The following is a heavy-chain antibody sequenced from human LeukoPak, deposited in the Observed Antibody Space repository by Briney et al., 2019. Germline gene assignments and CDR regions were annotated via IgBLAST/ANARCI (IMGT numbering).Heavy chain of an antibody. CDR2: ITYSGST. V-gene: IGHV4-39*07. J-gene: IGHJ6*03. D-gene: IGHD3-16*01. CDR3: ARDGALYYMDV. CDR1: GGSISSSTYY. Sequence: SETLSLTCTVSGGSISSSTYYWGWIRQPPGKGLEWIGSITYSGSTYYNPSLKSRVTISVDTSKNQFSLKLSSVTAADTAVYYCARDGALYYMDVWGKGTTVTVSS.